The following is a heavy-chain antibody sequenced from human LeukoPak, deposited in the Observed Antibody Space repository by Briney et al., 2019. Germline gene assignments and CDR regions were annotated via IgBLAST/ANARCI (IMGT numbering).Heavy chain of an antibody. CDR2: INAGNGNT. D-gene: IGHD2-15*01. V-gene: IGHV1-3*01. CDR1: GYTFTSYA. J-gene: IGHJ5*02. Sequence: GASVKVSCKASGYTFTSYAMHWVRQAPGQRLEWMGWINAGNGNTKYSQKFQGRVTITRDTSASTAYMELSSLRSDDTAVYYYARLAYCSGGSCYSKGVNHWGQGTLVTVSS. CDR3: ARLAYCSGGSCYSKGVNH.